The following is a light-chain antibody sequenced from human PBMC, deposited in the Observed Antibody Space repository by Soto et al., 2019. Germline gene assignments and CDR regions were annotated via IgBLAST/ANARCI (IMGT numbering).Light chain of an antibody. V-gene: IGLV1-44*01. Sequence: QPVLTQPPSASGTPGQRVTISCSGSSSNIGSNTVKWYQQLPGTAPKLLISSNNQRPSGVPDRFSGSKSGTSASLAISGLQSEDEADYYCAAWDDSLNGWVFGGGTQLTVL. J-gene: IGLJ3*02. CDR2: SNN. CDR1: SSNIGSNT. CDR3: AAWDDSLNGWV.